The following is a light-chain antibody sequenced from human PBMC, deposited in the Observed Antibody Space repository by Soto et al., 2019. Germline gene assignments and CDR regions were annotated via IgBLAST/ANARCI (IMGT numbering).Light chain of an antibody. J-gene: IGKJ3*01. Sequence: DIQMTQSPSSLSASVGDRVTITCRASQGIGIYLGWYQQKPGKAPKRLIYAASSLEGGVPSRFSGSGAGTEFTLTISSLQPEDFATYYCLQHNTYPFTVGPGTKVDIK. CDR1: QGIGIY. CDR2: AAS. CDR3: LQHNTYPFT. V-gene: IGKV1-17*01.